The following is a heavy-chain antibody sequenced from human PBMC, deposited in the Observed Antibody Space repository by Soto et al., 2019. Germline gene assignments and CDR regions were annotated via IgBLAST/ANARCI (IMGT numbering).Heavy chain of an antibody. J-gene: IGHJ4*02. CDR1: GGSFSGYY. V-gene: IGHV4-34*01. CDR3: AREYGGNSGTFDY. Sequence: QVQLQQWGAGLLKPSETLSLTYAVYGGSFSGYYWSWIRQPPGKGLEWIGEINHSGSTNYNPSLKSRVTISVDTSKNQFSLKLSSVTAADTAVYYCAREYGGNSGTFDYWGQGTLVTVSS. D-gene: IGHD2-21*02. CDR2: INHSGST.